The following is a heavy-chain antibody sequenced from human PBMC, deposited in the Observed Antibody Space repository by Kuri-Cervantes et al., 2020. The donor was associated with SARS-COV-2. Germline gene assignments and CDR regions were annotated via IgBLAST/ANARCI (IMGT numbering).Heavy chain of an antibody. CDR3: AKGFWRGYSHYYYYYMDV. CDR1: GGTFSSYA. Sequence: SVYVSCKASGGTFSSYAISWVRQPPGQGLECMGGIIPIFGTANYAQKFQDRVTITTNESTSTAYMELRSLRSENTAVYYCAKGFWRGYSHYYYYYMDVWGKGTTVTVSS. V-gene: IGHV1-69*05. D-gene: IGHD3-3*01. J-gene: IGHJ6*03. CDR2: IIPIFGTA.